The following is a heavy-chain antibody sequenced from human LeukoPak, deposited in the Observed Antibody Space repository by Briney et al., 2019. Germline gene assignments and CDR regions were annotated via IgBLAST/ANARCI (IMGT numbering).Heavy chain of an antibody. J-gene: IGHJ6*03. Sequence: GGSLRLSCAASGFTFSSYAMHWVRQAPGKGLEWVAVISYDGSNKYYADSVKGRFTISRDNSKNTLFLQMNTLRAEDTAVYYCARAAIVVVPAAYYYYMDVWGKGTTVTVSS. CDR3: ARAAIVVVPAAYYYYMDV. CDR2: ISYDGSNK. CDR1: GFTFSSYA. V-gene: IGHV3-30*04. D-gene: IGHD2-2*01.